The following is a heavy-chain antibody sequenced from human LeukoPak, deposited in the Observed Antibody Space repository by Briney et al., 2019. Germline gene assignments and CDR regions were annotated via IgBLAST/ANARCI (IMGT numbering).Heavy chain of an antibody. D-gene: IGHD6-6*01. V-gene: IGHV3-48*04. CDR3: ARRIAALSRAPDY. J-gene: IGHJ4*02. CDR1: GFTFSTYN. CDR2: ISSDGSNI. Sequence: GGSLRLSCVASGFTFSTYNMNWVRQAPGKGLEWVSYISSDGSNIIYADSVKGRFTISRDNFRNSLFLQMNSLRAEDTAVYYCARRIAALSRAPDYWGQGTLVTVAS.